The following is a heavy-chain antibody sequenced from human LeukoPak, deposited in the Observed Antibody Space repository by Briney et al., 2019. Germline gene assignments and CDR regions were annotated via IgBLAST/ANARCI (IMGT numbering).Heavy chain of an antibody. V-gene: IGHV3-21*01. J-gene: IGHJ6*04. CDR2: ISSSSSYI. CDR3: AREIRAFVWFGEPDYYYGIYV. Sequence: GGSLRLSCSASGFPFSSYSMNWVRQAPGKGLEWVSSISSSSSYIYYAHSVKGRFTISRDNAKNSLYLQMNSLRAEDTAVYYCAREIRAFVWFGEPDYYYGIYVWGKGTTVTVSS. D-gene: IGHD3-10*01. CDR1: GFPFSSYS.